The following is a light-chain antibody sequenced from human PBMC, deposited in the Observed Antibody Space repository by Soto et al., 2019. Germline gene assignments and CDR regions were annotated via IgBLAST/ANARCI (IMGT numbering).Light chain of an antibody. CDR2: GAS. CDR1: QSVSSNY. CDR3: QQYGSSPPYT. Sequence: EIVLTQSPGTLSLSPGERATLSCRASQSVSSNYLAWYQQKPGQAPRLLIYGASSRATGIPDRFSGSGSGTAFTLTISRLEPEDFAVYYCQQYGSSPPYTVGQGTKLEI. J-gene: IGKJ2*01. V-gene: IGKV3-20*01.